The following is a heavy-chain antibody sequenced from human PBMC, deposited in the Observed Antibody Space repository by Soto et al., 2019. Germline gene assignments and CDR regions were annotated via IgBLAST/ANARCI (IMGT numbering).Heavy chain of an antibody. V-gene: IGHV1-18*01. J-gene: IGHJ6*02. CDR1: GYIFVNYG. D-gene: IGHD3-16*01. CDR2: ISPYTGNT. Sequence: QVQLVQSGDEVKKPGASVKVSCKASGYIFVNYGIAWVRQAPGQGLEWMGWISPYTGNTHSATKIQGRLAMTTDTSSSTADMDLVCLTSDDTAVYYCVLVDIYVTPTPPDVWGHGTTVTVSS. CDR3: VLVDIYVTPTPPDV.